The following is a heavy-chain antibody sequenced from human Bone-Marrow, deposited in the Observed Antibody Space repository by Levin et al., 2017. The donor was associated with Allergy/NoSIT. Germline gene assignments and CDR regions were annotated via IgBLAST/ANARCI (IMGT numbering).Heavy chain of an antibody. CDR2: IYTSGST. D-gene: IGHD6-6*01. J-gene: IGHJ5*02. CDR3: AACLEIAAAVS. V-gene: IGHV4-4*07. Sequence: TPSETLSLTCTVSGGSISLYYYAWIRQPAGKGLEWIGRIYTSGSTNYNPSLKSRVTMSIDTSKNQFSLKLTSVTAADTAVYYCAACLEIAAAVSWGQGSLVTVSS. CDR1: GGSISLYY.